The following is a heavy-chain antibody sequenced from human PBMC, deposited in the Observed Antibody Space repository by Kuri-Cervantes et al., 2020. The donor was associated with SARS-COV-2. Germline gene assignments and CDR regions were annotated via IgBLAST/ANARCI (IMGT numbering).Heavy chain of an antibody. CDR3: ARVHNWNYEGYAFDI. V-gene: IGHV1-69*05. D-gene: IGHD1-7*01. CDR1: GYTLTELS. Sequence: SVKVSCKVSGYTLTELSMRWVRQAPGQGLEWMGGIIPIFGTANYAQKFQGRVTITTDESTSTAYMELSSLRSEDTAVYYCARVHNWNYEGYAFDIWGQGTMVTVSS. J-gene: IGHJ3*02. CDR2: IIPIFGTA.